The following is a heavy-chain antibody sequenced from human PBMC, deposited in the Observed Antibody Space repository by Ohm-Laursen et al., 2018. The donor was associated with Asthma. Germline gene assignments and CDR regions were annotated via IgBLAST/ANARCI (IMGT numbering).Heavy chain of an antibody. D-gene: IGHD3-16*01. CDR2: TSGTGSVI. V-gene: IGHV3-11*01. CDR1: GFTVSSNY. J-gene: IGHJ4*02. CDR3: ATLGDSSITQ. Sequence: SLRLSCAASGFTVSSNYMSWVRQAPGKGLEWVSYTSGTGSVIYYADSVKGRFTISWDDAKNSLYLQMNSLRVDDTAVYYCATLGDSSITQWGQGTLVTVSS.